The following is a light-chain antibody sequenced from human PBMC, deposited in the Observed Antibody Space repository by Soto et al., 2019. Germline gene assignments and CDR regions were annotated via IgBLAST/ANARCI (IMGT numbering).Light chain of an antibody. J-gene: IGLJ1*01. V-gene: IGLV1-36*01. CDR3: AAWDDSLNGYV. CDR2: YDD. Sequence: QSVLTQPPSVSEAPRQRVTISCSGSTSNVGDNAVNWYQHLPGKAPKLLVYYDDLLPSGVSVRFSGSKSGTSASLAISGLQSEDEADYFCAAWDDSLNGYVFGTGTKVTVL. CDR1: TSNVGDNA.